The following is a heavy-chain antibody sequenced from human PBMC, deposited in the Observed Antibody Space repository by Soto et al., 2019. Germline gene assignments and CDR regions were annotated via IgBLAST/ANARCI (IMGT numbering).Heavy chain of an antibody. CDR1: GYTFTSYW. V-gene: IGHV5-51*01. D-gene: IGHD2-8*01. Sequence: PGESLKISCVASGYTFTSYWIGWVRQMPGKGLEWMGIIYPGDSDTRYSPSFRGQVTISADKSISTAYLQWSSLKASDTAMYYCMRQLGVDAGNWFHPWGQGTLVTVSS. CDR3: MRQLGVDAGNWFHP. CDR2: IYPGDSDT. J-gene: IGHJ5*02.